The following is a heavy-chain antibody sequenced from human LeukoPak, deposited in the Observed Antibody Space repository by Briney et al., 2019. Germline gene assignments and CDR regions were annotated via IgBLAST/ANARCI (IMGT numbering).Heavy chain of an antibody. J-gene: IGHJ4*02. CDR1: VGSISSYY. CDR2: IYYSGST. V-gene: IGHV4-59*01. D-gene: IGHD3-10*01. CDR3: ARSRRNYGSGSYTIDY. Sequence: SETLSLTCTVSVGSISSYYWSWIRQPPGKGLEWVGYIYYSGSTNYNPSLKSRVTISVDTSKNQFSLKLSSVTAADTAVYYCARSRRNYGSGSYTIDYWGQGTLVTVSS.